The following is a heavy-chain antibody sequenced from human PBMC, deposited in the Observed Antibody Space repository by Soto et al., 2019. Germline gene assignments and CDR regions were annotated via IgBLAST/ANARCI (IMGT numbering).Heavy chain of an antibody. J-gene: IGHJ4*02. CDR1: GFTFSSYA. CDR2: INSDGSST. CDR3: AKDPGHCSGGSCDLFDY. V-gene: IGHV3-74*01. Sequence: PGGSLRLSCAASGFTFSSYAMHWVRQAPGKGLEWVSRINSDGSSTSYADSVKGRFTISRDNAKNTLYLQLNSLRAEDTGVYYCAKDPGHCSGGSCDLFDYWGQGTLVTVSS. D-gene: IGHD2-15*01.